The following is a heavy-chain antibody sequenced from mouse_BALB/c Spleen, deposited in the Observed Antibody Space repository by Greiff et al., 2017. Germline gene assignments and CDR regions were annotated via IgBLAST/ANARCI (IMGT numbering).Heavy chain of an antibody. CDR2: IDPANGNT. V-gene: IGHV14-3*02. CDR3: ALIYYDYEGWFAY. D-gene: IGHD2-4*01. Sequence: EVQLVESGAELVKPGASVKLSCTASGFNIKDTYMHWVKQRPEQGLEWIGRIDPANGNTKYDPKFQGKATITADTSSNTAYLQLSSLTSEDTAVYYCALIYYDYEGWFAYWGEGALVTVSA. J-gene: IGHJ3*01. CDR1: GFNIKDTY.